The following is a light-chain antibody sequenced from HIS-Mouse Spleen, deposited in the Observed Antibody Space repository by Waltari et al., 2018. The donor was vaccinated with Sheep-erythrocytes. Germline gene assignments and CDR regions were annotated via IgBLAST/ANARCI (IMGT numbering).Light chain of an antibody. V-gene: IGKV1-39*01. CDR1: QSISSY. CDR3: QQSYSTPQFT. Sequence: DIQMTQSPSPLSASVGAGATIPCRASQSISSYLNWYQQKPGKAPKLLIYAASSLQSGVPSRFSGSGSGTDFTLTISSLQPEDFATYYCQQSYSTPQFTFGPGTKVDIK. J-gene: IGKJ3*01. CDR2: AAS.